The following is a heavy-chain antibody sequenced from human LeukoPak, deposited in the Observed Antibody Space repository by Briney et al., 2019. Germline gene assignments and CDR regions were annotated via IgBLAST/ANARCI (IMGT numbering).Heavy chain of an antibody. V-gene: IGHV3-48*04. CDR1: GFTFSSYS. CDR2: ISSSSSTI. D-gene: IGHD3-3*01. CDR3: ARASLYYDFWSGYQYYYYYYMDV. Sequence: PGGSLRLSCAASGFTFSSYSMNWVRQAPGKGLEWVSYISSSSSTIYYADSVKGRFTISRDNAKNTLYLQMNSLRAEDTAVYYCARASLYYDFWSGYQYYYYYYMDVWGKGTTVTVSS. J-gene: IGHJ6*03.